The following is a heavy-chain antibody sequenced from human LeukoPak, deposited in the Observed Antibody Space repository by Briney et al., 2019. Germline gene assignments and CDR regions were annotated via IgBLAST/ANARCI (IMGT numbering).Heavy chain of an antibody. CDR1: GGSFSGYH. J-gene: IGHJ4*02. CDR3: ARGRGAARFVTIEFDY. CDR2: INHRGST. V-gene: IGHV4-34*01. D-gene: IGHD6-6*01. Sequence: SETLSLTCAVYGGSFSGYHWSWIRQPPGKGLEWIGEINHRGSTNYNPSLKSRVTMSVDTPKNQFSLKLSSVTAADTAVYYCARGRGAARFVTIEFDYWGQGALVTVSS.